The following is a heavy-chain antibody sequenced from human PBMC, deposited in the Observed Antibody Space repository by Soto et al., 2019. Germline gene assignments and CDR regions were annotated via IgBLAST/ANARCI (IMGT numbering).Heavy chain of an antibody. CDR2: ISSSSSTI. D-gene: IGHD3-22*01. Sequence: GGSLRLSCAAPGFTFSTYSMNWVRQAPGKGLEWVSYISSSSSTIFYTDSVKGRFTVSRDNAKNSLYLQMNSLRAEDTDVYYRARPTYYYDSSGPPAYWGQGTLVTVSS. CDR1: GFTFSTYS. V-gene: IGHV3-48*01. J-gene: IGHJ4*02. CDR3: ARPTYYYDSSGPPAY.